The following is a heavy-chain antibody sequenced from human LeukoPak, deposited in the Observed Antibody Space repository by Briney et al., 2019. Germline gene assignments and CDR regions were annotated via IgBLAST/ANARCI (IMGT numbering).Heavy chain of an antibody. Sequence: GGSLRLSCAASGFTFDDYAMHWVRQAPGEGLEWVSGISWNSGSIGYADSVKGRFTISRDNAKNSLYLQMNSLRAEDTALYYCAKDLPYGSGSYTFDYWGQGTLVTVSS. D-gene: IGHD3-10*01. CDR2: ISWNSGSI. J-gene: IGHJ4*02. V-gene: IGHV3-9*01. CDR3: AKDLPYGSGSYTFDY. CDR1: GFTFDDYA.